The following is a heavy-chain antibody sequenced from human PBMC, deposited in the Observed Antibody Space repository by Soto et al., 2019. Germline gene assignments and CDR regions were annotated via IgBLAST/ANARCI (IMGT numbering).Heavy chain of an antibody. CDR2: IDPSDSFT. Sequence: PGESLKISCKGSGYTFTSYWISWVRQMPGKGLEWMGRIDPSDSFTNYSPSFQGHVTISADKSISTAYLQWSSLKASDTAMYYCAGFMIRDSYYYYAMDVWGQGTTVTVSS. V-gene: IGHV5-10-1*01. D-gene: IGHD3-16*01. CDR3: AGFMIRDSYYYYAMDV. CDR1: GYTFTSYW. J-gene: IGHJ6*02.